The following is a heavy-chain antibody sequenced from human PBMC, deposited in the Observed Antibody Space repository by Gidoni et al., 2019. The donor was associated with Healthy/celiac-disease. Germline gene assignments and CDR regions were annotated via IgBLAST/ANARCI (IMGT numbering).Heavy chain of an antibody. V-gene: IGHV3-49*03. CDR3: TREEELGTMVRGVILDAFDI. Sequence: EVQLVGSGGGLVQPGRSLRLSCPATGFTFGNYAMSWFRQAPGKGMEWVGFIRSKAYGGTTEYAASVKGRFTISRDDSKSIAYLQMNSLKTEDTAAYYCTREEELGTMVRGVILDAFDIWGQGTMVTVSS. D-gene: IGHD3-10*01. CDR2: IRSKAYGGTT. CDR1: GFTFGNYA. J-gene: IGHJ3*02.